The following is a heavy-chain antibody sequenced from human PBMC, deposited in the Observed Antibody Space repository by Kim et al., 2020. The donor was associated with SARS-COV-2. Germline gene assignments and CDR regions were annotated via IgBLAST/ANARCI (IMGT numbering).Heavy chain of an antibody. CDR2: IFYSGTT. D-gene: IGHD2-2*01. J-gene: IGHJ4*02. CDR3: ARGGTNQLAQV. V-gene: IGHV4-59*13. CDR1: GGSITNYY. Sequence: SGTLSLTCTVSGGSITNYYYNWIRQPPGKELEWMGYIFYSGTTNYNPSLKSRVTISLDTSKNQFSLKLTSVTAADTAVYFCARGGTNQLAQVWGQGTLVT.